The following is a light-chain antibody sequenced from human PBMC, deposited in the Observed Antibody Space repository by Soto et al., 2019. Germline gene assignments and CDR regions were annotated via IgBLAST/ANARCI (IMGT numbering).Light chain of an antibody. V-gene: IGKV1-8*01. J-gene: IGKJ2*01. Sequence: AIRMTLSPSSFSAATLDRVTITFRASQGISSYLAWYQQKPGKAAKLLIYAASTLQSGVPSRFSGSGSGTDFTLTISCLQSEDFATYYCQQYYSYPYTFGQGTKVDIK. CDR1: QGISSY. CDR2: AAS. CDR3: QQYYSYPYT.